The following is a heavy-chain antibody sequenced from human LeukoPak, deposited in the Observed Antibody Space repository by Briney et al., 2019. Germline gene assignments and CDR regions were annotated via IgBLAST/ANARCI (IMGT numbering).Heavy chain of an antibody. D-gene: IGHD3-10*01. J-gene: IGHJ6*03. CDR3: ARDGSGSPGYYMDV. Sequence: GESLKISCKGSGHSFSNYWIAWVRQMPGKGLEWMGSTYYGDSDTRYSPSFQGQVTISADRSISTAYLQWRSLKASDTAMYYCARDGSGSPGYYMDVWGKGTTVTVSS. CDR1: GHSFSNYW. CDR2: TYYGDSDT. V-gene: IGHV5-51*01.